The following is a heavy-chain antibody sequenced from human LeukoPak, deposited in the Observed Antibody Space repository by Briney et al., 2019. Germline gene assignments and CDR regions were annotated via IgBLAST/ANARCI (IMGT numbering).Heavy chain of an antibody. CDR1: GGSFSGYY. D-gene: IGHD3-10*01. CDR2: INHSGST. CDR3: ARAAGRPTPYYYYYGMDV. Sequence: SETLSLTCAVYGGSFSGYYWSWIRQPPGKGLVWSREINHSGSTNYNPSLKSRVTISVDTSKNQFSLKLSSVTAADTAVYYCARAAGRPTPYYYYYGMDVWGQGTTVTVSS. V-gene: IGHV4-34*01. J-gene: IGHJ6*02.